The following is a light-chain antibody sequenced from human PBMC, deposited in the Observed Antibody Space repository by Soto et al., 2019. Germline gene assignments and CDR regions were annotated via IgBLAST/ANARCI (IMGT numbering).Light chain of an antibody. CDR1: SSDVGGYNY. Sequence: QSALTQPASVSGSPGQSITISCTGTSSDVGGYNYVSWYQQQSGKAPKLIIHEVSNRPSGVSNRFSGSKSGNTASLTISGLQAEDEADYYCDSYTSGRAYVFXIGTKVTVL. V-gene: IGLV2-14*01. CDR3: DSYTSGRAYV. J-gene: IGLJ1*01. CDR2: EVS.